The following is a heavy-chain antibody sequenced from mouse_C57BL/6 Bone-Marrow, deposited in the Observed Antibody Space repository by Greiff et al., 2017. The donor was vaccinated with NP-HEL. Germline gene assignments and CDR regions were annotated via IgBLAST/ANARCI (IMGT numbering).Heavy chain of an antibody. J-gene: IGHJ4*01. CDR3: ARQRGYSNFSMDY. CDR1: GFTFSDYY. V-gene: IGHV5-12*01. Sequence: EVKLVESGGGLVQPGGSLKLSCAASGFTFSDYYMYWVRQTPEKRLEWVAYISNGGGSTYYPDTVKGRFTISRDNAKNTLYLQMSRLKSEDTAMYYCARQRGYSNFSMDYWGQGTSVTVSS. D-gene: IGHD2-5*01. CDR2: ISNGGGST.